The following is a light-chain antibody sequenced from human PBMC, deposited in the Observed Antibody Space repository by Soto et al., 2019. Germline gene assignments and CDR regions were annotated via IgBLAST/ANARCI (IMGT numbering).Light chain of an antibody. J-gene: IGLJ1*01. CDR2: EVS. CDR1: SSDVGGYNY. CDR3: SSYTSSSTYV. V-gene: IGLV2-14*01. Sequence: QSVLTAPASVSGSPGQSITISCTGTSSDVGGYNYVSWYQQHPGKAPKLMIYEVSNRPSGVSNRFSASKSGNTASLTISGLQAEDEADYYCSSYTSSSTYVSGTGTKVTVL.